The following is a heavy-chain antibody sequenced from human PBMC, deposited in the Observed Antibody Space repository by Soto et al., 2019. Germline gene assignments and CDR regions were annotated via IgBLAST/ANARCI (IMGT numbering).Heavy chain of an antibody. CDR1: GGSISSIDW. CDR3: VRAGAYDPEVY. CDR2: IHQSGST. J-gene: IGHJ4*02. Sequence: QVQVQESGPGLLKPSGTLSLTCAVSGGSISSIDWWSWVRQPPGKGLEWIGEIHQSGSTHYNPSLQSRVTISVDISKNQPSLSLTSVTAADTAVYYCVRAGAYDPEVYWGQGTQVTVSS. D-gene: IGHD5-12*01. V-gene: IGHV4-4*02.